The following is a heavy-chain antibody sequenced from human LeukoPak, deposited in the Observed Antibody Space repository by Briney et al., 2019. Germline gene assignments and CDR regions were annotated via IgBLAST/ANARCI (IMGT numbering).Heavy chain of an antibody. V-gene: IGHV3-48*03. J-gene: IGHJ6*04. CDR2: ISSSGSTI. D-gene: IGHD3-10*02. CDR1: GFPFSSYE. Sequence: GGSLSLSYAASGFPFSSYEMNWVRPAPGKGLGWVSYISSSGSTIYYSDSVKGRFTISRDNAKNSLYLQMNSLRAEDTAVYYCAELGITMIGGVWGKGTTVTISS. CDR3: AELGITMIGGV.